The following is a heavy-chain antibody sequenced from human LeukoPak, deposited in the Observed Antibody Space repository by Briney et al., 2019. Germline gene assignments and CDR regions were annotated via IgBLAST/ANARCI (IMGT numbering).Heavy chain of an antibody. CDR2: INPSRGNT. J-gene: IGHJ4*02. CDR1: GYTFTSYY. V-gene: IGHV1-46*01. CDR3: ARTPLAGTGYFDY. Sequence: ASVKVSCKASGYTFTSYYIHWVRQAPGQGLEWMGIINPSRGNTAYAQMFQGRLTMPRDTSTSTVYMELCSLRSEDTAVYYCARTPLAGTGYFDYWGQGTLVTVSS. D-gene: IGHD6-19*01.